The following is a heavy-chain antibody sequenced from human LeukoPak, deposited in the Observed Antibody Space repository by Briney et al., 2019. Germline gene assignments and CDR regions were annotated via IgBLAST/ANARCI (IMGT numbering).Heavy chain of an antibody. Sequence: SVKVSCKASGGTFSSYTISWVRQAPGQGLEWMGRIIPILGIANYAQKFQGRVTITADKSTSTAYMELSSPRSEDTAVYYCAINIPPAHCSSTSCYTGDYWGQGTLVTVSS. CDR1: GGTFSSYT. D-gene: IGHD2-2*02. CDR3: AINIPPAHCSSTSCYTGDY. V-gene: IGHV1-69*02. CDR2: IIPILGIA. J-gene: IGHJ4*02.